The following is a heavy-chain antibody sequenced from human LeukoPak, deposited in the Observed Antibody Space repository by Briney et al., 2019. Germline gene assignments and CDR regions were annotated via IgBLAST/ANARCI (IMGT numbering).Heavy chain of an antibody. CDR3: ARVPIVVVPAYYYYYGMDV. Sequence: GGSLRLSCAASGFTFSSYWMHWVRQAPGKGLVWVSRINSHGSSTSYADSVKGRFTISRDNAKNTLYLQMNSLRAEDTAVYYCARVPIVVVPAYYYYYGMDVWGKGTTVTVSS. J-gene: IGHJ6*04. D-gene: IGHD2-2*01. CDR2: INSHGSST. CDR1: GFTFSSYW. V-gene: IGHV3-74*01.